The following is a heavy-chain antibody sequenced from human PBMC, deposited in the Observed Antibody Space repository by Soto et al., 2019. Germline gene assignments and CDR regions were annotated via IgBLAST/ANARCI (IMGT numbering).Heavy chain of an antibody. V-gene: IGHV3-23*01. Sequence: EVQLLEAGGGLVQPGGSLRLSCAASGFTFSSYAMSWVRQAPGKGLEWVSAISGSGGSTYYADSVKGRFTISRDNSQNTLYLQMNRLRAEDTAVYYCAKRYKWRGWGVYYYYYGMDVWGQGTTVTVSS. CDR2: ISGSGGST. CDR3: AKRYKWRGWGVYYYYYGMDV. CDR1: GFTFSSYA. J-gene: IGHJ6*02. D-gene: IGHD1-1*01.